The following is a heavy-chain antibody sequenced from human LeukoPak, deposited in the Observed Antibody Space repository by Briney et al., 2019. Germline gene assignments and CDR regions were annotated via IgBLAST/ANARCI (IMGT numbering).Heavy chain of an antibody. CDR1: GFTFSTYT. J-gene: IGHJ4*02. D-gene: IGHD2-8*02. CDR2: ICTTDIYK. Sequence: GGSLRLSCAASGFTFSTYTMSWVRQARGQEGEGGSAICTTDIYKYYAASVRGRYNISRDNAEGSLYLQMNSLRTDDSAVYYCARSRFCTGTSGTTPGDYWGPGTLVTVSS. V-gene: IGHV3-21*01. CDR3: ARSRFCTGTSGTTPGDY.